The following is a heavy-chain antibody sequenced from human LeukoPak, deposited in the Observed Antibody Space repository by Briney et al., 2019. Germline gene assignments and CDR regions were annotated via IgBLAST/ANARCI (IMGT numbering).Heavy chain of an antibody. CDR2: IYTSGST. CDR3: ASTTYYYDISGYYFLDY. CDR1: GDSIRSYY. D-gene: IGHD3-22*01. V-gene: IGHV4-4*07. J-gene: IGHJ4*01. Sequence: SETLSLICTVSGDSIRSYYWSWIRQPAGKGLEWIGRIYTSGSTNYNPSLQNRVTMSVDTSKNQFSLKLSSVTAADTAVYYCASTTYYYDISGYYFLDYWGHGTLVTVSS.